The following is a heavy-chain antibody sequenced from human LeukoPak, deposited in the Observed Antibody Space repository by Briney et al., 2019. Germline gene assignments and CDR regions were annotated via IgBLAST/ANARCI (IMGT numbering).Heavy chain of an antibody. J-gene: IGHJ4*02. Sequence: LEWVAVISYDGSNKYYADSVKGRFTISRDNSKNTLYLQMNSLRAEDTAVYYCAKVSGTVDYWGQGTLVTVSS. V-gene: IGHV3-30*18. CDR2: ISYDGSNK. CDR3: AKVSGTVDY. D-gene: IGHD1-1*01.